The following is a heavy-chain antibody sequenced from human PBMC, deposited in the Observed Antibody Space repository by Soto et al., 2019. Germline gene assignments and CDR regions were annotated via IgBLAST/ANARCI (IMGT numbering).Heavy chain of an antibody. D-gene: IGHD4-17*01. CDR3: AHLAHPLRWRRGYSFDY. Sequence: QITLKESGPTLVKPTQTLTLTCTFSGFSLSTSGVGVGWIRQPPGKALEWLALIYWDDDKRYSPSLKSRLTITNDTSKHQVVLTMTTMDPVDTATYYCAHLAHPLRWRRGYSFDYWGQGTLVTVSS. V-gene: IGHV2-5*02. CDR2: IYWDDDK. J-gene: IGHJ4*02. CDR1: GFSLSTSGVG.